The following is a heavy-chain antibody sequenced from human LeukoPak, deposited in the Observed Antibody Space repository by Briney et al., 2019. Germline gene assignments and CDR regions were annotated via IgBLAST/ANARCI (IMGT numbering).Heavy chain of an antibody. CDR1: GGSFSGYY. Sequence: SETLSLTCAVYGGSFSGYYWSWIRQPPGKGLEWIGEINHSGSTNYNPSLKSRVTISVDTSKNQFSLKLSSVTAADTAVYYCISSSVFDYWGQGTLVTVSS. V-gene: IGHV4-34*01. CDR2: INHSGST. CDR3: ISSSVFDY. D-gene: IGHD6-6*01. J-gene: IGHJ4*02.